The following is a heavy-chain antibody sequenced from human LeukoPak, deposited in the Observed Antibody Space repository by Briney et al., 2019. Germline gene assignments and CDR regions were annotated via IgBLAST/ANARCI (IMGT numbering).Heavy chain of an antibody. J-gene: IGHJ4*02. V-gene: IGHV3-9*01. Sequence: GGSLRLSCAASGFTFEDYAMHWVRQAPGKGLEWVSGISWNSGSIGYADSVKGRFTISRDNAKNSLYLQMNSLRAEDTALYYCAKEGGSGWYMGDDYWGQGTMVTVSS. D-gene: IGHD6-19*01. CDR1: GFTFEDYA. CDR2: ISWNSGSI. CDR3: AKEGGSGWYMGDDY.